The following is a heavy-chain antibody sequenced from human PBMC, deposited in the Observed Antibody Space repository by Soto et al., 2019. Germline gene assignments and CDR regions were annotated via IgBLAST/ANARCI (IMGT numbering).Heavy chain of an antibody. CDR3: ARDGDFWSGSQYNWFDP. D-gene: IGHD3-3*01. Sequence: SVKVACKAAGGTFRSYAISWVRQAPGQGLEWMGGIIPIFGTANYAQKFQGRVTITADESTSTAYMELSSLRAEDTAVYYCARDGDFWSGSQYNWFDPWGQGTLVTVSS. CDR2: IIPIFGTA. J-gene: IGHJ5*02. CDR1: GGTFRSYA. V-gene: IGHV1-69*13.